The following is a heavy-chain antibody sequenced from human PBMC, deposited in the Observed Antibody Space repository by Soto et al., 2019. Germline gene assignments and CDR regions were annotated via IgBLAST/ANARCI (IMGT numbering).Heavy chain of an antibody. CDR1: GYIFSDYV. V-gene: IGHV1-3*01. CDR3: ARDSAILPGTYFDS. CDR2: IYGDNTHT. D-gene: IGHD6-13*01. J-gene: IGHJ4*02. Sequence: QVQLVQSGAEMKQPGASVKVSCKTSGYIFSDYVIHCVRQAPGQRPEWMGYIYGDNTHTKYSEKFQGRVTITSDTAATTGYMELSSLTSEDTAVYYCARDSAILPGTYFDSWGLGTLVTVFS.